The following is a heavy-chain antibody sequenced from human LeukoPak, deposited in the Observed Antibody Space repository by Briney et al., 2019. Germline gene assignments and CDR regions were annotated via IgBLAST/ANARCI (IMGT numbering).Heavy chain of an antibody. CDR1: GGPISSYY. CDR3: ASYPVSGSYYDY. Sequence: SEPLSLTCTVSGGPISSYYWSWIRQPPGKGLEWIGYIYYSVSTNYNPSLKSRVTISVDTSKNQFSLKLSSVTAADTAVYYCASYPVSGSYYDYWGQGTLVTVSS. J-gene: IGHJ4*02. CDR2: IYYSVST. V-gene: IGHV4-59*08. D-gene: IGHD1-26*01.